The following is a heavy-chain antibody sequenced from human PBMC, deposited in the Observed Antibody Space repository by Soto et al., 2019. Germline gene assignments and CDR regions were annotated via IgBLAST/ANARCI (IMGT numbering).Heavy chain of an antibody. CDR1: GGSFSGYY. CDR2: INHSGST. V-gene: IGHV4-34*01. Sequence: SDTLSLTCAVYGGSFSGYYCSWIRPPPGKGLELIGEINHSGSTNYNPSLKSRVTISVDTSKNQFSLKLSSVTAADAAVYYCASGFGELSAAFDIWGQGTMVTVSS. J-gene: IGHJ3*02. D-gene: IGHD3-10*01. CDR3: ASGFGELSAAFDI.